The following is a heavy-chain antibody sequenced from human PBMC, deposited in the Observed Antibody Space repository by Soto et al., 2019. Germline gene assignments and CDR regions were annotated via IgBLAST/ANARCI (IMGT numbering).Heavy chain of an antibody. CDR3: VGGQYYFDY. V-gene: IGHV3-30*03. Sequence: QVQLVESGGCVVQPGRSLRLSCAASGFPFTSYGTHWVREGPDKGLEWVAIISYDGSDKYYADSVKGRFTISRDNSKNTLYLQMNSLRPEDTALYYCVGGQYYFDYRGQGTLVIVSS. CDR1: GFPFTSYG. CDR2: ISYDGSDK. D-gene: IGHD3-10*01. J-gene: IGHJ4*02.